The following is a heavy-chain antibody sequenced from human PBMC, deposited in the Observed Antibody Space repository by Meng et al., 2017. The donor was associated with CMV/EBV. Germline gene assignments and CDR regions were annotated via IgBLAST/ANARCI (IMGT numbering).Heavy chain of an antibody. J-gene: IGHJ6*02. CDR2: ISYDGSNK. CDR1: GFTFSSYA. Sequence: GESLKISCAASGFTFSSYAMHWVRQAPGKGLEWVAVISYDGSNKYYADSVKGRFTISRDNSKTTLYLQMNSLRAEDTAVYYCARSHAHYYYYYGMDVWGQGTTVTVSS. CDR3: ARSHAHYYYYYGMDV. D-gene: IGHD2-2*01. V-gene: IGHV3-30*04.